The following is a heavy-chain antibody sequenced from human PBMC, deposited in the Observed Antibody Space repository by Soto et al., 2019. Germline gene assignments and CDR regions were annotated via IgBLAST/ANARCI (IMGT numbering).Heavy chain of an antibody. CDR3: ARHREPGIAVAGIWFDP. V-gene: IGHV5-51*01. CDR2: IYPGDSDT. D-gene: IGHD6-19*01. J-gene: IGHJ5*02. CDR1: GYSFTSYW. Sequence: GGPLKISCKGSGYSFTSYWIGWVRQGPGKGLEGMGIIYPGDSDTRYSPSFQGQVTISADKSISTAYLQWSSLKASDTAMYYCARHREPGIAVAGIWFDPWGQGTLVTVSS.